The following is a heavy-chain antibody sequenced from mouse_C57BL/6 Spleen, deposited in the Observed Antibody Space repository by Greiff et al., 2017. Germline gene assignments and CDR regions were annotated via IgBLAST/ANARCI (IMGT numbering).Heavy chain of an antibody. CDR3: ARAYDGYYGFAY. CDR1: GFTFSSYA. Sequence: EVQLVESGGGLVKPGGSLKLSCAASGFTFSSYAMSWVRQTPEKRLEWVATISDGGSYTYYPDNVKGRFTISRDNAKNNLYLQVSRLKSEDTAMYYCARAYDGYYGFAYWGQGTLVTVSA. J-gene: IGHJ3*01. D-gene: IGHD2-3*01. V-gene: IGHV5-4*01. CDR2: ISDGGSYT.